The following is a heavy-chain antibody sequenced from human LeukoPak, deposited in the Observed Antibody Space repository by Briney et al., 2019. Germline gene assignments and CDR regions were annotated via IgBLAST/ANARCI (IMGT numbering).Heavy chain of an antibody. D-gene: IGHD1-14*01. Sequence: GGSLRLSCSASGFTFSTYWMSWVRQAPGKGLEWTANIKQDGSERNYVDSVKGRFTLSRDNTKNSVYLQMNSLRADDTAIYYCARGGTRRPSPFDYWGQGILVTVSS. J-gene: IGHJ4*02. CDR2: IKQDGSER. CDR3: ARGGTRRPSPFDY. CDR1: GFTFSTYW. V-gene: IGHV3-7*03.